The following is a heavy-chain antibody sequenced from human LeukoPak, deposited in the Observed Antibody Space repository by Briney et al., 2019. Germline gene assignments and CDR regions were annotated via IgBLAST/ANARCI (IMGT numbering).Heavy chain of an antibody. CDR1: GFTFSTYT. Sequence: GGSLRLSCAASGFTFSTYTINWVRQAPGKGLEWVSSITGSSTYIFYADSVKGRFTVSRDNAKNSLFLKMNSLRDEDTAVYYCAREAGYCSSTSCEEDYYYFYMDVWGKGTTVTVSS. D-gene: IGHD2-2*03. CDR2: ITGSSTYI. CDR3: AREAGYCSSTSCEEDYYYFYMDV. J-gene: IGHJ6*03. V-gene: IGHV3-21*01.